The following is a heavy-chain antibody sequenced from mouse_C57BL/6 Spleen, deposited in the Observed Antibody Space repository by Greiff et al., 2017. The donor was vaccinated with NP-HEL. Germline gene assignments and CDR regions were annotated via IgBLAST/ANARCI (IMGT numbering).Heavy chain of an antibody. CDR3: ARDGGAYYSNYGYFDY. J-gene: IGHJ2*01. CDR2: IYPSDSET. D-gene: IGHD2-5*01. CDR1: GYTFTSYW. V-gene: IGHV1-61*01. Sequence: QVQLQQPGAELVRPGSSVKLSCKASGYTFTSYWMDWVKQRPGQGLEWIGNIYPSDSETHYNQKFKDKATLTVDKSSSTAYMQLSSLTSEDSAVYYCARDGGAYYSNYGYFDYWGQGTTLTVSS.